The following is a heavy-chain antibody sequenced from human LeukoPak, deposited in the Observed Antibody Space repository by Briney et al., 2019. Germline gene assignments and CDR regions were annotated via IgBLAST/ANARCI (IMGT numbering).Heavy chain of an antibody. D-gene: IGHD3-10*01. CDR3: ARLTGGTNYPGF. V-gene: IGHV3-53*01. Sequence: GGSLRLSCAASGFTVSSKHMSWVRQAPGKGLEWVSVIYTGGGTFYADSVKGRFTISRDNSKNTLYLQMNSLGVEDTAVYFCARLTGGTNYPGFWGQGTLVTVSS. J-gene: IGHJ4*02. CDR1: GFTVSSKH. CDR2: IYTGGGT.